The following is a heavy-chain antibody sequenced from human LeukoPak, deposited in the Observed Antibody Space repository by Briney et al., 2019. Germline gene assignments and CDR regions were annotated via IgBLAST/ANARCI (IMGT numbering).Heavy chain of an antibody. V-gene: IGHV4-34*01. Sequence: PSETLSLTCTVSGGSMSSYYWSWIRQPPGKGLEWIGEINPSGSTNYSPSLKSRVTISVDTSVNQFSLKLRSVTAADTAVYYCARGRCGGDCLALGYWGQGTLVIVSS. CDR3: ARGRCGGDCLALGY. J-gene: IGHJ4*02. D-gene: IGHD2-21*02. CDR2: INPSGST. CDR1: GGSMSSYY.